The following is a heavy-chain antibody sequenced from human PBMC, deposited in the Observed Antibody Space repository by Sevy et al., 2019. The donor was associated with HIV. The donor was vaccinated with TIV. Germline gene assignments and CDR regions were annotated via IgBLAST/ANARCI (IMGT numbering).Heavy chain of an antibody. CDR2: ISWNSGSI. CDR1: GFTFDDYA. V-gene: IGHV3-9*01. D-gene: IGHD6-19*01. J-gene: IGHJ4*02. CDR3: AKSRTYSSGWYYFDY. Sequence: GGSLRLSCAASGFTFDDYAMHWVRQAPGKGLEWVSGISWNSGSIGYADSVKGRFFISRDNAKNSVYLQISSLRAEDTALYYCAKSRTYSSGWYYFDYWGQGTLVTVSS.